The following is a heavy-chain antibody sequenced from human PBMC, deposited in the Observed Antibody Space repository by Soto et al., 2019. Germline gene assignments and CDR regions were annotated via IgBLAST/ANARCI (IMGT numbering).Heavy chain of an antibody. J-gene: IGHJ5*02. CDR2: IYYSGST. CDR1: GGSISSGGYY. D-gene: IGHD3-10*01. V-gene: IGHV4-31*03. CDR3: ARGGTGFGALGLWFAP. Sequence: QVQLQESGPGLVKPSQTLSLTCTVSGGSISSGGYYWSWIRQHPGKGLEWIGYIYYSGSTYYNPSLKSRVTISVDTSKNQFSLKLSSVTAADTAVYYCARGGTGFGALGLWFAPWGQGTLVTVSS.